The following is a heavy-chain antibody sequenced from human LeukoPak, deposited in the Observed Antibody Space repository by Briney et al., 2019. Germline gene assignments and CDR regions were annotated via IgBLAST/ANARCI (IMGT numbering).Heavy chain of an antibody. Sequence: GGSLRLSCAASGFTVSSNYMTWVRQAPGQGLEWVSVIYFGGTTYYADSVKGRFTISRDNSKNTVYLQMNSLRAEDSGVYYCARERWEAQKDALDFWGQGTMVTVSS. CDR2: IYFGGTT. CDR3: ARERWEAQKDALDF. J-gene: IGHJ3*01. CDR1: GFTVSSNY. V-gene: IGHV3-53*01. D-gene: IGHD1-26*01.